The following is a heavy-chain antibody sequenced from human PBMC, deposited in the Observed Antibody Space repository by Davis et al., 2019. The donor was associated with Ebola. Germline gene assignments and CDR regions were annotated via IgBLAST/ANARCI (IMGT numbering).Heavy chain of an antibody. CDR2: INPNSGGT. CDR1: GYTFTGYY. Sequence: ASVKVSCKASGYTFTGYYMHWVRQAPGQGLEWMGWINPNSGGTNYAQKFQGWVTMTRDTSISTAYMELRSLRSDDTAVYYCAREHYNGVDYWGQGTLVTVSS. D-gene: IGHD1-1*01. V-gene: IGHV1-2*04. CDR3: AREHYNGVDY. J-gene: IGHJ4*02.